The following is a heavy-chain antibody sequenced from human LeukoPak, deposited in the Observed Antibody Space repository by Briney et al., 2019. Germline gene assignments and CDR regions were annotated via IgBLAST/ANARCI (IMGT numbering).Heavy chain of an antibody. CDR1: GYTFTGYY. J-gene: IGHJ6*02. V-gene: IGHV1-2*02. CDR2: INPNSGGT. Sequence: ASVKVSCKASGYTFTGYYMHWVRQAPGQGLEWMGWINPNSGGTNYAQKFQGRVTMTRDTSISTAYMELSRLRSDDTAVYYCAREADYDYVWGSYPLAVWSQGTTVTVSS. D-gene: IGHD3-16*02. CDR3: AREADYDYVWGSYPLAV.